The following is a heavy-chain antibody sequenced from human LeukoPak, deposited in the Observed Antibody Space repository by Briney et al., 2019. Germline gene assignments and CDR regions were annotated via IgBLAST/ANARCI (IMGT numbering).Heavy chain of an antibody. CDR3: ARVTMVRGCLDY. CDR1: GGSISSGGYY. D-gene: IGHD3-10*01. CDR2: IYYSGST. Sequence: SETLSLTCTVSGGSISSGGYYWSWIRQHPGKGLEWIGYIYYSGSTYYNPSLKSRVTISVDTSKNQFSLKLCSVTAADTAVYYCARVTMVRGCLDYWGQGTLVTVSS. J-gene: IGHJ4*02. V-gene: IGHV4-31*03.